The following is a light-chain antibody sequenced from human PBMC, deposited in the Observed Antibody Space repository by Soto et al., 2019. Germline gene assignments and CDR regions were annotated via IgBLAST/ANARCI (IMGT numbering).Light chain of an antibody. CDR2: DAS. V-gene: IGKV1-5*01. J-gene: IGKJ1*01. CDR3: QQYNSYPWT. CDR1: QSISSW. Sequence: DIHMTHSPSTLSSSLVDRVTITCRAIQSISSWLAWYQQKPGKAPKLLIYDASSLESGVPSRFSGSGSGTEFTLTISSLQPDDFATYYCQQYNSYPWTFGQGTKVDIK.